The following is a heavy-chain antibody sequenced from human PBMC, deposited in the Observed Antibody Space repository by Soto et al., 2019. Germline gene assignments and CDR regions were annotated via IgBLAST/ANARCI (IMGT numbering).Heavy chain of an antibody. V-gene: IGHV3-33*01. D-gene: IGHD6-19*01. CDR2: IWYDGSNK. Sequence: QVQLVESGGGVVQPGRSLRLSCAASGFTFSSYGMHWVRQAPGKGLEWVAVIWYDGSNKYYADSVKGRFTISRDNSKNTLYLQMNSLRAEDTAVYYCARGGIAVAGNWYFDLWGRGTLVTVSS. J-gene: IGHJ2*01. CDR3: ARGGIAVAGNWYFDL. CDR1: GFTFSSYG.